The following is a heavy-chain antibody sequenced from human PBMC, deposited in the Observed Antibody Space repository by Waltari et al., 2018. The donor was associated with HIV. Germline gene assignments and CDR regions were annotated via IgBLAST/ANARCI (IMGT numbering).Heavy chain of an antibody. CDR3: AKDYFVVVTAAGPFDP. CDR2: ISYDGSNK. Sequence: VKLVESGGGVVQPGRSLRLPCAASGLRFRSYGMPWVRQAPGKGLEWVAVISYDGSNKYYADSVKGRFTISRDNSKNTLYLQMNSLRAEDTAVYYCAKDYFVVVTAAGPFDPWGQGTLVTVSS. CDR1: GLRFRSYG. J-gene: IGHJ5*02. D-gene: IGHD2-21*02. V-gene: IGHV3-30*18.